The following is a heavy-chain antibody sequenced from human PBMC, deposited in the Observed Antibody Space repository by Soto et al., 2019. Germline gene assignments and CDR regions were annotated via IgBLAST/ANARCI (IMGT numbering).Heavy chain of an antibody. CDR1: GGSISSYY. V-gene: IGHV4-59*01. J-gene: IGHJ4*02. CDR2: IHYSGST. CDR3: ARTLYSYGPRFDY. Sequence: PSETLSLTFTVSGGSISSYYWSWIRQPPGKGLEWIGYIHYSGSTNYNPSLKSRATISVDTSKNQFSLKLSSVTAADTAVYYCARTLYSYGPRFDYWGQGTLVTVS. D-gene: IGHD5-18*01.